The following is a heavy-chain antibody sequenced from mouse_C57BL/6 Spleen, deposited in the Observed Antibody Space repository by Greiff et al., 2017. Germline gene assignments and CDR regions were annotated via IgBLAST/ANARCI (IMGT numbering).Heavy chain of an antibody. CDR3: AKIYYGNLYAMDY. CDR1: GYTFTSYW. J-gene: IGHJ4*01. Sequence: QVQLQPSGAELAKPGASVKLSCKASGYTFTSYWMHWVKQRPGQGLEWIGYINPSNGYTKYNQKFKDKATLTADKSSSTAYMQLSSLTYEDSAVYYCAKIYYGNLYAMDYWGQGTSVTVSS. D-gene: IGHD2-1*01. CDR2: INPSNGYT. V-gene: IGHV1-7*01.